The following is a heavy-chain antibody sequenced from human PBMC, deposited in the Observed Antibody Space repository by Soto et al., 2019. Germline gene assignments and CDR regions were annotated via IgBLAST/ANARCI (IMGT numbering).Heavy chain of an antibody. Sequence: QVQLVQSGGEVRQPGASVKVSCKASGYTFDIYGISWVRQVPGQGPEWIGWISADNGDTKYAQKFQDRVIMTTDTSTITAYMELRSLRSDDTAVYFCARDMSYYYESSGYPFDYWGQGTLVSVSS. CDR2: ISADNGDT. D-gene: IGHD3-22*01. CDR1: GYTFDIYG. J-gene: IGHJ4*02. V-gene: IGHV1-18*01. CDR3: ARDMSYYYESSGYPFDY.